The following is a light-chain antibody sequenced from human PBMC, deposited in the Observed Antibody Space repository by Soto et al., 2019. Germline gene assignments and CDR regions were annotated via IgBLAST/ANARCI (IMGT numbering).Light chain of an antibody. V-gene: IGKV1-5*03. CDR3: QQYHSLNT. CDR1: QSISSW. J-gene: IGKJ2*01. Sequence: DIQMTQSPSTLSASVGDRVTITCRASQSISSWLAWYQQKPGKAPKVLIYKASSLESGVPSRFSGSGSGTELTLTISSLQPDDFATYYCQQYHSLNTFGQGTTLEI. CDR2: KAS.